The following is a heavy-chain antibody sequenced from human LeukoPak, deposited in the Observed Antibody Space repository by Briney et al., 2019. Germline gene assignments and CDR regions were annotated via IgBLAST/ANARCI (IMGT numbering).Heavy chain of an antibody. V-gene: IGHV3-9*01. Sequence: PGRSLRLSCAASGFTFDTYAMHWVWQAPGKGLEWVSGISWNSGSIGYADSVKGRFTISRDNAKNSLYLQMNSLRVEDTALYYCAKPRSFIAVTAFDFWGQGTLVTVSS. J-gene: IGHJ4*02. CDR3: AKPRSFIAVTAFDF. CDR1: GFTFDTYA. D-gene: IGHD6-19*01. CDR2: ISWNSGSI.